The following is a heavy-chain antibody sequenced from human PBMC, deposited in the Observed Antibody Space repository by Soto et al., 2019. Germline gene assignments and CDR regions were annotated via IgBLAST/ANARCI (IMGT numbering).Heavy chain of an antibody. CDR2: INPNSGGT. D-gene: IGHD1-26*01. V-gene: IGHV1-2*04. CDR1: GYTFTGYY. CDR3: ARSLGARGGRAGGSDFDY. Sequence: QVQLVQSGAEVKKPGASVKVSCKASGYTFTGYYMHWVRQAPGQGLEWMGWINPNSGGTNYAQKFQGWVTMTRDTPISAASMELSRLRSDDTVVYYCARSLGARGGRAGGSDFDYWGQGTLVTVSS. J-gene: IGHJ4*02.